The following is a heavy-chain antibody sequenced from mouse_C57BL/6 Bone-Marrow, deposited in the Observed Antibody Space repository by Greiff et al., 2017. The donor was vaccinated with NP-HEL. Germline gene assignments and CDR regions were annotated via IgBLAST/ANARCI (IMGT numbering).Heavy chain of an antibody. J-gene: IGHJ2*01. CDR1: GFNIKDDY. Sequence: EVKLQQSGAELVRPGASVKLSCTASGFNIKDDYMHWVKQRPEQGLEWIGWIDPENGDTEYASKFQGKATITADTSSNTAYLQLSSLTSEDTAVYYCTTAVADFDYWGQGTTLTVSS. CDR2: IDPENGDT. CDR3: TTAVADFDY. D-gene: IGHD1-1*01. V-gene: IGHV14-4*01.